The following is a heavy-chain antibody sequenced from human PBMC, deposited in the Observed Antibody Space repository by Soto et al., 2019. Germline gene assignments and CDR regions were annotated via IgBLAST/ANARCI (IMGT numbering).Heavy chain of an antibody. CDR3: AHTADYYASSGYQTSYYYYGMDV. J-gene: IGHJ6*02. V-gene: IGHV2-5*01. CDR2: IYWNDDK. Sequence: QITLKESGPTLVKPTQTLTLTCTFSGFSLSTSGVGVGWIRQPPGKALEWLALIYWNDDKRYSPSLKSRLTITKDTSKNQVVLTMTNMDPVDTATYYCAHTADYYASSGYQTSYYYYGMDVWGQGTTVTVSS. CDR1: GFSLSTSGVG. D-gene: IGHD3-22*01.